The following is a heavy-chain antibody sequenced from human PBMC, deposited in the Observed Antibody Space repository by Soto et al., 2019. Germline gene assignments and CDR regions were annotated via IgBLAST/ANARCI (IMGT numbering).Heavy chain of an antibody. CDR3: ARDDVHCSGGRCYGVPMDV. CDR2: IQSGGRT. J-gene: IGHJ6*03. D-gene: IGHD2-15*01. V-gene: IGHV3-66*01. CDR1: GVTVNITD. Sequence: AGSTKLSRAASGVTVNITDVAGACKNPGKGLEWVSLIQSGGRTYYAGSVKGRFTISRDNSKNTLFLQMNSLRVEDTAVYYCARDDVHCSGGRCYGVPMDVWGKGTTVTVSS.